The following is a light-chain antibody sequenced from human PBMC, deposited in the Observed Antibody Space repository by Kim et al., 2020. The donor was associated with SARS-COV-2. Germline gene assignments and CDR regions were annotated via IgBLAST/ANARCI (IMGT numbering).Light chain of an antibody. CDR2: GNN. CDR3: QAYDSSLSGWV. Sequence: RVTISCTGSNSNIAAGYNVRWYQQLPGTAPTLLICGNNNRPSGVPDRFSGSTSGTSASLAITGLQAEDEAYYFCQAYDSSLSGWVFGGGTQLTVL. CDR1: NSNIAAGYN. V-gene: IGLV1-40*01. J-gene: IGLJ3*02.